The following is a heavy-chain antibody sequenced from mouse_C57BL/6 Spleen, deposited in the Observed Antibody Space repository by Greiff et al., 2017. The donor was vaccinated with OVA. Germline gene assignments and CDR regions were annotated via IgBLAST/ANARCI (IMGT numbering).Heavy chain of an antibody. J-gene: IGHJ4*01. CDR2: ISYDGSN. V-gene: IGHV3-6*01. CDR3: ARDHSGTGYAMDY. D-gene: IGHD4-1*01. Sequence: VQLKESGPGLVKPSQSLSLTCSVTGYSITSGYYWNWIRQFPGNKLEWMGYISYDGSNNYNPSLKNRISITRDTSKNQFFLKLNSVTTEDTATYYCARDHSGTGYAMDYWGQGTSVTVSS. CDR1: GYSITSGYY.